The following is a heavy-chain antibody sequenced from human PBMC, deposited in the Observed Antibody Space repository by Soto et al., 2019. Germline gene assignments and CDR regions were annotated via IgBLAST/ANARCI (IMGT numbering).Heavy chain of an antibody. Sequence: AGSLSLSCAASGFTFCSYWMHWVRQAPGKGLVWVSRINSDGSSTSYADSVKGRFTISRDNAKNTLYLQMNSLRAEDTAVYYCAGKETYYYDSSGYWGFDPWGQGTLVTVSS. CDR3: AGKETYYYDSSGYWGFDP. D-gene: IGHD3-22*01. CDR2: INSDGSST. CDR1: GFTFCSYW. V-gene: IGHV3-74*01. J-gene: IGHJ5*02.